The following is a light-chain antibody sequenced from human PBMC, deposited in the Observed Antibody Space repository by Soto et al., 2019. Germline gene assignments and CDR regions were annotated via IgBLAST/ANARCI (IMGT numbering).Light chain of an antibody. CDR2: AAS. V-gene: IGKV1-39*01. CDR3: QQSYSNPIS. CDR1: QSISRY. J-gene: IGKJ3*01. Sequence: IQMTQSPSSLSASVGGRVTITCRASQSISRYLNWYQQKPGKAPKLLIYAASGLQSGVPSRFSGSGSGTDYSRTISSLQPEDFATYYCQQSYSNPISFGPGTKVDI.